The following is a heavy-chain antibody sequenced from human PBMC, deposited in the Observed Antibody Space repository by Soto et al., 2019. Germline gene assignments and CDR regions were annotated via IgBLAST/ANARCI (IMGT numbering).Heavy chain of an antibody. CDR1: GGTFSSYA. V-gene: IGHV1-69*13. CDR3: ARGYSYGAHYYYYGMDV. Sequence: SVKVSCKASGGTFSSYAISRVRQAPGQGLEWMGGIIPIFGTANYAQKFQGRVTITADESTSTAYMELSSLRSEDTAVYYCARGYSYGAHYYYYGMDVWGQGTTVTVSS. CDR2: IIPIFGTA. J-gene: IGHJ6*02. D-gene: IGHD5-18*01.